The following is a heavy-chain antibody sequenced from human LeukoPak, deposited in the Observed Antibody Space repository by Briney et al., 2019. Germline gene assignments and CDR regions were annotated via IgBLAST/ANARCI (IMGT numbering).Heavy chain of an antibody. J-gene: IGHJ5*02. CDR1: GGSISSYY. V-gene: IGHV4-59*01. Sequence: SETLSLTCTVSGGSISSYYWSWIRQPPGKGLEWIGYIYYSGSTNYNPSLKSRVTISVDTSKNQFSLKLSSVTAADTAVYYCARTREPRTIFACFGPWGQGTLVTVSS. CDR2: IYYSGST. D-gene: IGHD3-3*01. CDR3: ARTREPRTIFACFGP.